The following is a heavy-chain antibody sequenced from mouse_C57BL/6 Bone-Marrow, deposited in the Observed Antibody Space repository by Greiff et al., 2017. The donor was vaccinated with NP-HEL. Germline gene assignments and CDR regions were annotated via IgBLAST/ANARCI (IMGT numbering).Heavy chain of an antibody. J-gene: IGHJ2*01. V-gene: IGHV1-54*01. D-gene: IGHD2-14*01. CDR1: GYASTNYL. CDR2: INPGSGGT. CDR3: ARSGLWVRQDY. Sequence: QVQLKQSGAELVRPGPSVKVSCKASGYASTNYLIEWVKQRPGQGLEWIGVINPGSGGTNYNEKFKGKATLTADKSSSTAYIQLSSLTSEDSAVYVSARSGLWVRQDYWGQGTTLTVSS.